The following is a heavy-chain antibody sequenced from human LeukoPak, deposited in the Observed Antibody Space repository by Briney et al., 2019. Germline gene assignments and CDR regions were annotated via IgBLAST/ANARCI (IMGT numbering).Heavy chain of an antibody. Sequence: ASVKVSCKASGYTFTSYGISWVRQAPGQGLEWMGWISTYNGNTNYAQKFQGRVTITADESTSTAYMELSSLRSEDTAVYYCAREQNTNFDYWGQGTLVTVSS. D-gene: IGHD3-3*01. CDR1: GYTFTSYG. CDR2: ISTYNGNT. CDR3: AREQNTNFDY. V-gene: IGHV1-18*01. J-gene: IGHJ4*02.